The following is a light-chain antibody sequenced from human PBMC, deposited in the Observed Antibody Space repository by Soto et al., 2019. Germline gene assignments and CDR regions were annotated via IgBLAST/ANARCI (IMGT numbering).Light chain of an antibody. CDR1: DSDVGGFNY. V-gene: IGLV2-14*03. CDR3: SSYTAYTTYV. CDR2: DVS. J-gene: IGLJ1*01. Sequence: SALTQPASVSGAPGQSITISFTGTDSDVGGFNYVSWYQQYPGKAPKLMIYDVSDRPSGVSNRFSGSKSGNTASLTISGLQAEDEADYYCSSYTAYTTYVFGTGTKVTVL.